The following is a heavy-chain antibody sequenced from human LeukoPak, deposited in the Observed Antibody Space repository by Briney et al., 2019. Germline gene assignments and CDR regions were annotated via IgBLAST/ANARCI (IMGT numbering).Heavy chain of an antibody. J-gene: IGHJ4*02. CDR3: ARRGNWGFFDY. Sequence: TSETLSLTCTVSGGSISSNYWSWIRQPPGKELEWIGYINTSGSTNYNPSLKSRVSISLDTSRNQFSLKLTSVTAADTAVYYCARRGNWGFFDYWGQGILVSVSS. V-gene: IGHV4-4*09. D-gene: IGHD7-27*01. CDR2: INTSGST. CDR1: GGSISSNY.